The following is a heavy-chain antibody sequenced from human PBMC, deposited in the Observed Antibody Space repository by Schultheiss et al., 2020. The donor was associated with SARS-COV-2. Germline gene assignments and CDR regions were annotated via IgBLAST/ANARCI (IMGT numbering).Heavy chain of an antibody. D-gene: IGHD4-11*01. J-gene: IGHJ5*02. V-gene: IGHV4-4*07. CDR1: RGSISGDN. CDR2: YAGGTT. Sequence: GSLRLTCTVSRGSISGDNWGWIRQPAGKGLEWIGLYAGGTTNYNPSLKNRVTMSVDTSKYQVSLRLTSVTAADTAIYYCARDPNYTNYGFGWFDLWGQGTLVTVSS. CDR3: ARDPNYTNYGFGWFDL.